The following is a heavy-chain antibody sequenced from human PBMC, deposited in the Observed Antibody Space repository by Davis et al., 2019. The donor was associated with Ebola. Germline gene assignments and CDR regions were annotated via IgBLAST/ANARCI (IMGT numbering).Heavy chain of an antibody. J-gene: IGHJ6*02. CDR2: MNPNSGGT. CDR3: ARVLFAITMVRGVIITPGGYYGMDV. CDR1: GYTFTSYG. D-gene: IGHD3-10*01. V-gene: IGHV1-2*02. Sequence: ASVKVSCKASGYTFTSYGISWVRQAPGQGLEWMGWMNPNSGGTNYAQKFQGRVTMTRDTSISTAYMELSRLRYADTAVYYCARVLFAITMVRGVIITPGGYYGMDVWGQGTTVTVSS.